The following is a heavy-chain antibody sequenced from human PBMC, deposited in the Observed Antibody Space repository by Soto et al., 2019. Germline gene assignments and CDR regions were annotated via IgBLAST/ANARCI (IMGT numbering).Heavy chain of an antibody. CDR1: GFAFNIYS. V-gene: IGHV3-48*02. J-gene: IGHJ4*02. D-gene: IGHD3-22*01. CDR2: IDSKNGYI. CDR3: ARDNHFDGYSSYHAFDN. Sequence: GGSLRLSCVASGFAFNIYSMNWVRQAPGKGLEWVSHIDSKNGYIHYADSVKGRFTISRDNATNSLYLQMDYLSDEDTAVYYWARDNHFDGYSSYHAFDNWGEGALVTVSS.